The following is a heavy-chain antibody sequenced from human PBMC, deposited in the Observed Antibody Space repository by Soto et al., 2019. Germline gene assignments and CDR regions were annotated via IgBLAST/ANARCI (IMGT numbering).Heavy chain of an antibody. D-gene: IGHD3-3*01. Sequence: GASVKVSCKASGYTFTSYGISWVRQAPGQGLEWMGWISAYNGNTNYAQKLQGRVTMTTDTSTSTAYMELRSLRSDDTAVYYCARDTYDFWSGYYSKLAFDIWGQGTMVTVSS. CDR1: GYTFTSYG. V-gene: IGHV1-18*01. J-gene: IGHJ3*02. CDR3: ARDTYDFWSGYYSKLAFDI. CDR2: ISAYNGNT.